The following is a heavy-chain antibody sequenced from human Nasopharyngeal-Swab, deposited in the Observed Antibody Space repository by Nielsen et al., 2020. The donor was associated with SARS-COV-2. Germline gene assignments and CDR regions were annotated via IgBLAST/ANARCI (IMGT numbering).Heavy chain of an antibody. CDR3: AKGGLFYCSSTSRYGFDY. D-gene: IGHD2-2*01. CDR2: ISYDGSNK. J-gene: IGHJ4*02. V-gene: IGHV3-30*18. Sequence: VRQAPGKGLEWVAVISYDGSNKYYADSVKGRFTISRDNSKNTLYLQMNSLRAEDTAVYYCAKGGLFYCSSTSRYGFDYWGQGTLVTVSS.